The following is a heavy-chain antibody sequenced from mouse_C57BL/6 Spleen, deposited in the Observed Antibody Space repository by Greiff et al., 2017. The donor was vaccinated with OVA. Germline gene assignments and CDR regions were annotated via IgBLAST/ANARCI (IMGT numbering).Heavy chain of an antibody. CDR2: ISYDGSN. CDR3: ARGLGRGGWFAY. CDR1: GYSITSGYY. Sequence: LVESGPGLVKPSQSLSLTCSVTGYSITSGYYWNWIRQFPGNKLEWMGYISYDGSNNYNPSLKNRISITRDTSKNQFFLKLNSVTTEDTATYYCARGLGRGGWFAYWGQGTLVTVSA. D-gene: IGHD4-1*01. V-gene: IGHV3-6*01. J-gene: IGHJ3*01.